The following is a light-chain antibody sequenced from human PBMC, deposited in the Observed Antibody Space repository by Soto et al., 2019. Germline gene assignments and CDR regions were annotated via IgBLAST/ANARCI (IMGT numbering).Light chain of an antibody. J-gene: IGKJ4*01. Sequence: DIVMTQSPLSLPVTPGEPASISCRSSQSLLYSNGYNYLDWYVQKPGQSPQLLIYLSSRRASGVPDKFSGSGSGTNFTLKISRVEAEDVGVYYCMQALHPLLPLSFGEGTKVEIK. CDR3: MQALHPLLPLS. V-gene: IGKV2-28*01. CDR2: LSS. CDR1: QSLLYSNGYNY.